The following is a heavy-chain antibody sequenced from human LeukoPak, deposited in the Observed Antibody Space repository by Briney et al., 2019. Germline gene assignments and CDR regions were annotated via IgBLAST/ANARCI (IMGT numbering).Heavy chain of an antibody. V-gene: IGHV4-34*01. CDR2: INHSEST. CDR3: ARSRQQLVPGY. J-gene: IGHJ4*02. CDR1: GFTVSSNY. D-gene: IGHD6-13*01. Sequence: GSLRLSCAASGFTVSSNYMSWIRQPPGKGLEWIGEINHSESTNYNPSLKSRVTISVDTSKNQFSLKLNSVTAADTAVYYCARSRQQLVPGYWGQGTLVTVSS.